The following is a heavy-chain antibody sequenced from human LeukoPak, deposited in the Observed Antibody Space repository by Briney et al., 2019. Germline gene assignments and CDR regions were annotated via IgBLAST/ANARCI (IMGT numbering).Heavy chain of an antibody. Sequence: SETLSLTCTVSGGSISSYYWSWIRQPPGKGLEWIGYIYYSGSTNYNPSLKSRVTISVDTSKNQFSLKLSSVTAGDTAVYYCARDVAVAGLLYYYYGMDVWGQGTTVTVSS. CDR1: GGSISSYY. CDR2: IYYSGST. J-gene: IGHJ6*02. V-gene: IGHV4-59*01. CDR3: ARDVAVAGLLYYYYGMDV. D-gene: IGHD6-19*01.